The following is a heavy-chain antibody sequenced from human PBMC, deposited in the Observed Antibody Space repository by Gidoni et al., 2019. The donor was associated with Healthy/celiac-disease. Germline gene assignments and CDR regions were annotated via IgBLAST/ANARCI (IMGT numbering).Heavy chain of an antibody. V-gene: IGHV3-9*01. J-gene: IGHJ4*02. CDR3: VIVGATKDY. Sequence: EVQLVESGGGLVQPGGSLRLSCAASGFPCDDYAMHWVRQAPGKGLEWASGISSNIGRIGYADSVKGRFTISIDNAKNSLYLQMNSLRAEDTALYYCVIVGATKDYWGQGTLVTVSS. D-gene: IGHD1-26*01. CDR2: ISSNIGRI. CDR1: GFPCDDYA.